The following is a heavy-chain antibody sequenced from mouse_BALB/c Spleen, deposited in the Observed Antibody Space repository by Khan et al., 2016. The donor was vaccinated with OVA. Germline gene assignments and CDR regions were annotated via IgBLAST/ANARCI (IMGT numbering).Heavy chain of an antibody. D-gene: IGHD1-1*01. Sequence: EVELVESGGDLVKPGGSLKLSCAVSGFTFSTYGMSWVRQTPDLRLEWVATISTGGHYTYYPDSVKGRFTISRDNAMNTLYLQRSILKAEDTASYYCTRLAYYYNSEGFAYWGQGTLVAVSA. V-gene: IGHV5-6*01. CDR1: GFTFSTYG. J-gene: IGHJ3*01. CDR3: TRLAYYYNSEGFAY. CDR2: ISTGGHYT.